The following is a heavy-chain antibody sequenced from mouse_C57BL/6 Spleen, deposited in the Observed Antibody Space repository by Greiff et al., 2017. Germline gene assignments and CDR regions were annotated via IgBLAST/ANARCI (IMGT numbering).Heavy chain of an antibody. CDR1: GFTFSSYT. Sequence: DVKLVESGGGLVKPGGSLKLSCAASGFTFSSYTMSWVRQTPEKRLEWVATISGGGGNTYYPDSVKGRFTISRDNAKNTLYLQMSSLRSEDTALYYCARHPTVVATDWYFDVWGTGTTVTVSS. CDR2: ISGGGGNT. V-gene: IGHV5-9*01. CDR3: ARHPTVVATDWYFDV. D-gene: IGHD1-1*01. J-gene: IGHJ1*03.